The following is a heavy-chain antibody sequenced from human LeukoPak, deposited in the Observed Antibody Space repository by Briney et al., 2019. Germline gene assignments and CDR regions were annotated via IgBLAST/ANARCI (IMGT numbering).Heavy chain of an antibody. Sequence: PGGSLRLSCATSGFTFSSYDLNWVRQAPGKGLEWVSYISSSGKTIYYADSVKGRFTLSRDNAKNSLYLQMNSLGAEDTAVYYCARGPFMNTMTPSHFGYWGQGTLVTVSS. CDR3: ARGPFMNTMTPSHFGY. V-gene: IGHV3-48*03. CDR2: ISSSGKTI. J-gene: IGHJ4*02. D-gene: IGHD4-17*01. CDR1: GFTFSSYD.